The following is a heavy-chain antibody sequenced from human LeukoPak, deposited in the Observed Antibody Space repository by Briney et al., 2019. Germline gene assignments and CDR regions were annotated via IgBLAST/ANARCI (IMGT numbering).Heavy chain of an antibody. J-gene: IGHJ4*02. D-gene: IGHD3-3*02. CDR1: GGSFSGYY. Sequence: SETLSLTCAVYGGSFSGYYWSWIRQPPGKGLEWIGEINHSGSTNYNPSLKSRVTISVDTSKNQFSPKLSSVTAADTAVYYCARGHSILDYWGQGTLVTVSS. V-gene: IGHV4-34*01. CDR3: ARGHSILDY. CDR2: INHSGST.